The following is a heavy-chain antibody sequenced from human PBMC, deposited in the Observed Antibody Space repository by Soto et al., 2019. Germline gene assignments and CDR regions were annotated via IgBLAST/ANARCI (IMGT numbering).Heavy chain of an antibody. D-gene: IGHD3-22*01. CDR3: STRSFGPYYYDSSGYYYFDY. J-gene: IGHJ4*02. CDR1: GGTFTNYA. Sequence: SVKVSCKASGGTFTNYAISWVRQAPGQGLEWMGGIIPIFDTTNYAQKSQGRVTITADESTSTAYMELSSLRSEDTAVYYFSTRSFGPYYYDSSGYYYFDYWGQGTQVTVSS. CDR2: IIPIFDTT. V-gene: IGHV1-69*13.